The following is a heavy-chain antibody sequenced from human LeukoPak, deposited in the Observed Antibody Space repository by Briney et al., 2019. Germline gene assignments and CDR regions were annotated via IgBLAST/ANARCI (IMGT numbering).Heavy chain of an antibody. CDR3: ARDWAHGSFDF. V-gene: IGHV1-46*01. D-gene: IGHD3-16*01. CDR2: INPGIFTT. J-gene: IGHJ4*02. CDR1: GYPFTTFS. Sequence: GASVKLSCKASGYPFTTFSLHWVRQAPGQGLEWMAIINPGIFTTTYAQKLQDRITVTSDTSTATVYMELGSLRLEDTAVYFCARDWAHGSFDFWGQGTLVTVSS.